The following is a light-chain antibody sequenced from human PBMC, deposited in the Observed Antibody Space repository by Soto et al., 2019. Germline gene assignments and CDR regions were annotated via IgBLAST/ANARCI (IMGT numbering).Light chain of an antibody. V-gene: IGKV1-5*01. Sequence: DIQMTQSPSTLSASVGDRVTITCRASQSISSWLAWYQQKPGKAPKLLIYDASSLDSGVPSRFSGSGSGTEFTITISSLQPDDFATYYCQQYNSYRTFGQGTKVEIK. J-gene: IGKJ1*01. CDR3: QQYNSYRT. CDR2: DAS. CDR1: QSISSW.